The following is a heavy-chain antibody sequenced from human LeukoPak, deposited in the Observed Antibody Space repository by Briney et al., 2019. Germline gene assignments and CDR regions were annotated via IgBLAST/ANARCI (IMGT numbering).Heavy chain of an antibody. CDR2: INCNSGGT. D-gene: IGHD2-15*01. Sequence: GASVKVSCKASGYSFSDYYIHWVRQAPGQGLEWMGWINCNSGGTTYAQRFQGRVTMTRDRSMTTAYMELSRLTSDETAAYFCAREVVEARTAFDYWGQGTLVTVSS. CDR3: AREVVEARTAFDY. J-gene: IGHJ4*02. CDR1: GYSFSDYY. V-gene: IGHV1-2*02.